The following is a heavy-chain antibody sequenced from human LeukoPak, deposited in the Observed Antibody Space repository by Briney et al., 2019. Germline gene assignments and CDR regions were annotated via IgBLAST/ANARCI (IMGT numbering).Heavy chain of an antibody. D-gene: IGHD3-16*01. CDR1: GGSISSYY. J-gene: IGHJ4*02. V-gene: IGHV4-59*01. CDR2: IYYSGST. Sequence: PSETLSLTCTVSGGSISSYYWSWIRQPPGKGLEWIGYIYYSGSTNYNPSLKSRVTISVDTSKNQFSLKLSSVTAADTAVYYCARDGGMDYSFDYWGQGTLVTVSS. CDR3: ARDGGMDYSFDY.